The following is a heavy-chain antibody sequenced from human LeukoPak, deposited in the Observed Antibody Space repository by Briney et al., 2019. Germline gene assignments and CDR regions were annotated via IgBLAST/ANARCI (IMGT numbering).Heavy chain of an antibody. CDR1: GGSISSYY. V-gene: IGHV4-59*13. CDR2: IYYSGST. Sequence: SETLSLTCTVSGGSISSYYWSWIRQPQGKGLEWIGYIYYSGSTNYNPSLKSRVTISVDTSKNQFSLKLSSVTAADTAVYYCASLGDGYNRDYWGQGTLVTVSS. J-gene: IGHJ4*02. CDR3: ASLGDGYNRDY. D-gene: IGHD5-24*01.